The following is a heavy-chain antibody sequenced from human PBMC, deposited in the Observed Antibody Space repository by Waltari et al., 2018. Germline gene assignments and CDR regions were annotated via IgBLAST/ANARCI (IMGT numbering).Heavy chain of an antibody. J-gene: IGHJ2*01. V-gene: IGHV3-23*04. CDR1: GFTFSSYA. Sequence: EVQLVESGGGLVQPGGSLRLSCAASGFTFSSYAMSWVRPAPGKGLEWVSAISGSGGSTYYADSVKGRFTISRDNSKNTLYLQMNSLRAEDTAVYYCAKDLYVRPDSSGPRRYFDLWGRGTLVTVSS. D-gene: IGHD3-22*01. CDR2: ISGSGGST. CDR3: AKDLYVRPDSSGPRRYFDL.